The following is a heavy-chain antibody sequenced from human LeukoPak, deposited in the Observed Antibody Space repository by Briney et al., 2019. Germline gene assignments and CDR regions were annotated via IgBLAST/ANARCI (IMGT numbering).Heavy chain of an antibody. CDR2: ISSSSSYI. Sequence: GGSLRLSCAASGFTFSSYSMNWVDQAPGKGLEWVSSISSSSSYIYYADSVKGRFTISRDNAKNSLYLQMNSLRAEDTAVYYCARETTVTTDYWGQGTLVTVSS. CDR1: GFTFSSYS. CDR3: ARETTVTTDY. V-gene: IGHV3-21*01. J-gene: IGHJ4*02. D-gene: IGHD4-17*01.